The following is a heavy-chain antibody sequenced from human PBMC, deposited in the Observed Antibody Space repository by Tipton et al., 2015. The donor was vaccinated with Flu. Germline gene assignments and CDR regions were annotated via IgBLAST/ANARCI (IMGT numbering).Heavy chain of an antibody. D-gene: IGHD1-26*01. J-gene: IGHJ5*02. CDR2: VCQSGNT. V-gene: IGHV4-38-2*02. CDR3: ARGGWEPHGGWFDP. Sequence: LRLSCSVSGDSIGRGYCWGWIRQPPGKGLEWIGNVCQSGNTYYNPSLKSRVNISVDRSKNHFSLRLNSVTAADTAVFYCARGGWEPHGGWFDPWGQGILVTVSS. CDR1: GDSIGRGYC.